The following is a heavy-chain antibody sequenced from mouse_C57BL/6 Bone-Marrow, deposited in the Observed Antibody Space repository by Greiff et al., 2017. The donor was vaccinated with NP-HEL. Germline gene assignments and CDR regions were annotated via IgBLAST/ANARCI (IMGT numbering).Heavy chain of an antibody. CDR1: GFTFSSYA. Sequence: EVKLMESGGGLVKPGGFLKLSCAASGFTFSSYAMSWVRQTPEKRLEWVATISDGGSYTYYPDNVKGRFTISRDNAKNNLYLQMSHLKSEDTAMYYCARDLLGSYDYWGQGTTLTVSS. D-gene: IGHD1-1*02. CDR2: ISDGGSYT. J-gene: IGHJ2*01. V-gene: IGHV5-4*01. CDR3: ARDLLGSYDY.